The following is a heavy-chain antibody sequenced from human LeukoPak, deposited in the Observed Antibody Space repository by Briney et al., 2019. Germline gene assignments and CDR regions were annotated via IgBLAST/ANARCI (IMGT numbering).Heavy chain of an antibody. J-gene: IGHJ4*02. V-gene: IGHV3-23*01. Sequence: AGGSLRLSCAAAGFTFNNYAMSWVRQAPGKGLKWVPGISSGGSIYYADSVKGRFTISRDNSKNTLFLQMNSLRAEDTAVYYCARDLNYYGSGKVYWGQGTLVTVSS. CDR1: GFTFNNYA. CDR3: ARDLNYYGSGKVY. CDR2: ISSGGSI. D-gene: IGHD3-10*01.